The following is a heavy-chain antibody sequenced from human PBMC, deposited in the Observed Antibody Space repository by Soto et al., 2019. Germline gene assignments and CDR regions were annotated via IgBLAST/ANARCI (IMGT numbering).Heavy chain of an antibody. CDR2: IIPIFGTA. D-gene: IGHD6-19*01. CDR3: ARVWGVAVAGTTYYYYGMDV. J-gene: IGHJ6*02. V-gene: IGHV1-69*13. CDR1: GGTFSSYA. Sequence: SVKVSCKASGGTFSSYAISWVRQAPGQGLEWMGGIIPIFGTANYAQKFQGRVTITADESTSTAYMELSSLRSEDTAVYYCARVWGVAVAGTTYYYYGMDVWGQGTTVTGSS.